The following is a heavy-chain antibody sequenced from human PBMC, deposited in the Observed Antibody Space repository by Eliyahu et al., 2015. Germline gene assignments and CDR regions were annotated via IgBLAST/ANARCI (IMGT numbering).Heavy chain of an antibody. J-gene: IGHJ4*02. D-gene: IGHD6-13*01. CDR3: ATSAGAAAANFDY. Sequence: ANIKQDGSEKYYVDSVKGRFTISRDNAKNSLYLQMNSLRAEDTAVYYCATSAGAAAANFDYWGQGTLVTVSS. V-gene: IGHV3-7*01. CDR2: IKQDGSEK.